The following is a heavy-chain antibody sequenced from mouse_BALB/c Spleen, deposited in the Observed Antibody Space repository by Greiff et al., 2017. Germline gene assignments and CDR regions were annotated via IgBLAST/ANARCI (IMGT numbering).Heavy chain of an antibody. J-gene: IGHJ2*01. Sequence: EVKLVESGGDLVKPGGSLKLSCAASGFTFSSYGMSWVRQTPDKRLEWVATISSGGSYTYYPDSVKGRFTISRDNAKNTLYLQMSSLKSEDTAMYYCARHGYDVEGRFDCWGQGTTLTVSS. CDR3: ARHGYDVEGRFDC. V-gene: IGHV5-6*01. D-gene: IGHD2-14*01. CDR2: ISSGGSYT. CDR1: GFTFSSYG.